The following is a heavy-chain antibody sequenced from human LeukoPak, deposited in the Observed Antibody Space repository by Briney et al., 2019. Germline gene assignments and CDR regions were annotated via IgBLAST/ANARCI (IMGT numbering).Heavy chain of an antibody. J-gene: IGHJ3*02. CDR1: SASISSTNYN. CDR3: ARHYSYELYAFDI. Sequence: PSETLSLTCTVSSASISSTNYNWGWLRQPPGKGPEWIGNIYFSGTTYYNPSLKSRVIISVDTSKSQFSLKLNSVTAADTAVYYCARHYSYELYAFDIWGQGTMVTVSS. D-gene: IGHD5-18*01. CDR2: IYFSGTT. V-gene: IGHV4-39*01.